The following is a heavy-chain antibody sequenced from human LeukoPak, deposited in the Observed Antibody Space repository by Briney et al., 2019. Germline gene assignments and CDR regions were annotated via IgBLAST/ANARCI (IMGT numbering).Heavy chain of an antibody. V-gene: IGHV4-59*02. CDR1: GGSVSSYY. CDR2: IYYSGST. Sequence: SETLSLTCTVSGGSVSSYYWSWIRQPPGKGLEWIGYIYYSGSTNYNPSLKSRVTISVDTSKNQFSLKLSSATAADTAVYYCARDILSGYHISWGQGTLVTVSS. D-gene: IGHD3-9*01. J-gene: IGHJ5*02. CDR3: ARDILSGYHIS.